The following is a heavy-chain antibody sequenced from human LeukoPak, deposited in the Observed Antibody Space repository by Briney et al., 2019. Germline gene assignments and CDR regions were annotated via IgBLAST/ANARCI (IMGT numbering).Heavy chain of an antibody. V-gene: IGHV4-38-2*02. D-gene: IGHD1-26*01. CDR3: ARESPGANTIDY. CDR2: IYHSGST. CDR1: GYSISSGYY. J-gene: IGHJ4*02. Sequence: SETLSLTCTVSGYSISSGYYWGWIRQPPGKWLEWIGSIYHSGSTYYNPSLKSRVTISVDTTKNQFSLKLSSVTAADTAVYYCARESPGANTIDYRGQGTLVTVSS.